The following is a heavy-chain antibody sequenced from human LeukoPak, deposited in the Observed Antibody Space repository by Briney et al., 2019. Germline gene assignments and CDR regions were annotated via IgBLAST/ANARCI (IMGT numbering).Heavy chain of an antibody. V-gene: IGHV3-53*01. CDR1: GFTVSNIY. CDR2: TYRGDST. Sequence: PGGSLRLSCAASGFTVSNIYISWVRQAPGQGLEWVSVTYRGDSTHYAESVKGRFSISSDNSKNALYLQMNSLRAEDTAVYYCARVLEVFSDAFDIWGQGTMVTVSS. J-gene: IGHJ3*02. D-gene: IGHD3-3*01. CDR3: ARVLEVFSDAFDI.